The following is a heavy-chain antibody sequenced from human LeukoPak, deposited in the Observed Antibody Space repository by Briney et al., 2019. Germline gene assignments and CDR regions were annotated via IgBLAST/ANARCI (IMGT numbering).Heavy chain of an antibody. V-gene: IGHV3-23*01. CDR3: AETHYDLLDV. Sequence: GGSLRLSCAASGFSFSTSPMSWVRQPPGKGLEWVSAMNNGPCATFYRDSVRGRFTISRDDSKSTLYLQMNSLRAEDTGTYYCAETHYDLLDVWGQGTTVTVSS. CDR1: GFSFSTSP. D-gene: IGHD5-12*01. CDR2: MNNGPCAT. J-gene: IGHJ6*02.